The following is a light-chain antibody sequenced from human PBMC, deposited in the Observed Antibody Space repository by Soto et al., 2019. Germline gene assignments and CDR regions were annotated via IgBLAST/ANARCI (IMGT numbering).Light chain of an antibody. CDR2: GAS. CDR1: QSVSSN. V-gene: IGKV3-15*01. Sequence: EIVMTQSPATLSVSPGERATLSCRASQSVSSNLAWYQQKPGQAPRLLIYGASTRATGIPARFSGSGSGTEFALSISSLQSEDFAVYYCQQYNNWLITFGQGTGLWIK. CDR3: QQYNNWLIT. J-gene: IGKJ5*01.